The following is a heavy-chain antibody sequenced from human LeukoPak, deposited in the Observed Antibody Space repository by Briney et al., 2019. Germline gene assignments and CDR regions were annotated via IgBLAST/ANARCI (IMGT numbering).Heavy chain of an antibody. CDR3: SRVGPGGAGAFDY. CDR2: VKQDGSEK. Sequence: QPGGSLRLSCAASGFTFRNDWMSWVRQAPGKGLEWVANVKQDGSEKDYVDSVKGRFTISRDNAKNLLYLQMNSLRTEDTAVYYCSRVGPGGAGAFDYWGQGTLVIVSS. D-gene: IGHD6-13*01. CDR1: GFTFRNDW. J-gene: IGHJ4*02. V-gene: IGHV3-7*03.